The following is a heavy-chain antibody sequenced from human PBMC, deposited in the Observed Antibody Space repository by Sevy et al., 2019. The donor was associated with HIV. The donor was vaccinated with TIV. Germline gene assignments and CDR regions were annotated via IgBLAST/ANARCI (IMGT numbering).Heavy chain of an antibody. CDR1: GFTFSTHA. J-gene: IGHJ6*02. V-gene: IGHV3-30-3*01. D-gene: IGHD3-10*01. CDR3: ARGGSGSFDPFYYYYDMDV. CDR2: ISYDGHMK. Sequence: GGSLRLSCTASGFTFSTHAAHWVRQAPGKGLEWVAVISYDGHMKYYADSVKVRFTIYRDNSKSALYMDMNSLRPDDTARYYCARGGSGSFDPFYYYYDMDVWGQGTTVTVSS.